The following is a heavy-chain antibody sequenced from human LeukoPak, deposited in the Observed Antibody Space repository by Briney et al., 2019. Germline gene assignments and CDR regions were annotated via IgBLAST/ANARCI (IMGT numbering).Heavy chain of an antibody. CDR2: ISGSGGST. Sequence: PGGSLRLSCAGSGFSISNYGMNWVRQAPGKGREWVSAISGSGGSTYYADSVKGRFTISRDNSKNTLYLQMNSLRAEDTAVYYCAKEVRPLGYCSSTSCSLYGMDVWGQGTTVTVSS. CDR3: AKEVRPLGYCSSTSCSLYGMDV. D-gene: IGHD2-2*01. CDR1: GFSISNYG. V-gene: IGHV3-23*01. J-gene: IGHJ6*02.